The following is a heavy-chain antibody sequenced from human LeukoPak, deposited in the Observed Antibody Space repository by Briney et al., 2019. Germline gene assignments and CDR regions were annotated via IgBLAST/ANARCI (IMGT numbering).Heavy chain of an antibody. J-gene: IGHJ4*02. CDR3: ARDRAMVRGVADFDY. CDR2: ISAYNGNT. CDR1: GYTFTSYG. Sequence: GASVKVSCKASGYTFTSYGISWVREAPGQGLEWMGWISAYNGNTNYAQKLQGRVTMTTDTSTSTAYMELRSLRSDDTAVYYCARDRAMVRGVADFDYWGQGTLVTVSS. D-gene: IGHD3-10*01. V-gene: IGHV1-18*01.